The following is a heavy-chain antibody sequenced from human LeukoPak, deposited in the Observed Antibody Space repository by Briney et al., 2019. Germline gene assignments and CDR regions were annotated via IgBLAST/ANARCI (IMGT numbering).Heavy chain of an antibody. CDR2: INQDGSEK. CDR1: GFPLSSCW. Sequence: GGPLSLFCAVSGFPLSSCWKRWVRHAPGKGLEWVANINQDGSEKYYVDSVKGRFTISRDNAKNSLYLQMNSLRAEDTAVYYCARSYCYGSSWGQGTLVTVSS. J-gene: IGHJ4*02. V-gene: IGHV3-7*01. D-gene: IGHD3-10*01. CDR3: ARSYCYGSS.